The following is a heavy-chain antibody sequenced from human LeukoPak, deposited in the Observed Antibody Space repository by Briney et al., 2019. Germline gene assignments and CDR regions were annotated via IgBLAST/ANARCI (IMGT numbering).Heavy chain of an antibody. J-gene: IGHJ6*03. Sequence: GGSLRLPCAASGSSFNSFGMSWVRQTPGKGLEWVSSIHSRGDNTHYADSLEGRFTISRDTWKNTVYLQMNRLRVEDTATYYCARQILRGSYFYYLDVWGTGTPVTVSS. CDR1: GSSFNSFG. D-gene: IGHD3-10*01. V-gene: IGHV3-23*01. CDR3: ARQILRGSYFYYLDV. CDR2: IHSRGDNT.